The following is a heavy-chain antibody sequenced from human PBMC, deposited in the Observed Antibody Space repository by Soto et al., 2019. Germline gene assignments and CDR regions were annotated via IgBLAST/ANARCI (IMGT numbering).Heavy chain of an antibody. J-gene: IGHJ2*01. CDR3: ARDRGYCSGGSCYWFFDL. D-gene: IGHD2-15*01. CDR2: IASTGSAT. V-gene: IGHV3-21*04. Sequence: GGSLRLSCAASGFTFSSYSMNWVRQAPGKGLEWVSTIASTGSATWYADSVEGRFTISRDNSKNTVFVQMNSLRAEDTAVYYCARDRGYCSGGSCYWFFDLWGRGTLVTVSS. CDR1: GFTFSSYS.